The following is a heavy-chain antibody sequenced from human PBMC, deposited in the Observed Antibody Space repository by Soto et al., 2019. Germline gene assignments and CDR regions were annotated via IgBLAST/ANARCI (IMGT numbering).Heavy chain of an antibody. V-gene: IGHV4-59*08. J-gene: IGHJ6*02. Sequence: SETLSLTCTVSGGSLTSYYLSWIRQPPGKGLEWIGFVYYTGIARYNPSLKSRVTISVDTSKNQFSLKLSSVTAADTAVYYCARHLTYCSAGSCYSDFPYYGMDVWGQGTTVTVSS. D-gene: IGHD2-15*01. CDR3: ARHLTYCSAGSCYSDFPYYGMDV. CDR2: VYYTGIA. CDR1: GGSLTSYY.